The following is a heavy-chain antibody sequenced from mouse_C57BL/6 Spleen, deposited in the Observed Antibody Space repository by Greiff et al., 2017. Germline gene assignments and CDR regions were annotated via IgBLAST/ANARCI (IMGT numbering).Heavy chain of an antibody. Sequence: EVTLVESEGGLVQPGSSMKLSCTASGFTFSDYYMAWVRPVPEKGLEWVANINYDGSSTYYLDSLKSRFLISRDNAKNILYLQMSSLKSEDTATYYCARDGYYYAMDYWGQGTSGTVSS. CDR3: ARDGYYYAMDY. D-gene: IGHD2-2*01. J-gene: IGHJ4*01. V-gene: IGHV5-16*01. CDR1: GFTFSDYY. CDR2: INYDGSST.